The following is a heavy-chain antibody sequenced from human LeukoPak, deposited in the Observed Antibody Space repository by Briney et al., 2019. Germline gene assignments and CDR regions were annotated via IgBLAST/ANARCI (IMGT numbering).Heavy chain of an antibody. CDR3: ASQFWWAAVAGTALDY. D-gene: IGHD6-19*01. CDR1: GFTFSGYW. V-gene: IGHV3-7*05. Sequence: GGSLRLSCAVSGFTFSGYWMSWVRQAPGKGLEWVANIKQDGSEKYYVDSVKGRFSISRDNAKNSLYLQMNSLRPEDTAVYYCASQFWWAAVAGTALDYWGQGTLVTVSS. CDR2: IKQDGSEK. J-gene: IGHJ4*02.